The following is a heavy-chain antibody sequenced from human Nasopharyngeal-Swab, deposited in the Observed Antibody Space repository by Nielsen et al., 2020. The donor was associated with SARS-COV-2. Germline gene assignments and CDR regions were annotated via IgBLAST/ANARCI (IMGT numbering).Heavy chain of an antibody. V-gene: IGHV3-23*01. CDR1: GFILRRYA. J-gene: IGHJ6*02. CDR2: ISGSDHTT. Sequence: SPNTPCPAPGFILRRYALSWVRQAPGKGLEWVSVISGSDHTTYYADSVKGRFTIPRDNPKNTLSLQMNSLRAEDTAVYYCAGGQGTVSTYYYYGMDVWGQGTTVTVSS. D-gene: IGHD4-17*01. CDR3: AGGQGTVSTYYYYGMDV.